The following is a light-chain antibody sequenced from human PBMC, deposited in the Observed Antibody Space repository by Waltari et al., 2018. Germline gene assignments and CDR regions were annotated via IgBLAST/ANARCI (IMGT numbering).Light chain of an antibody. J-gene: IGLJ2*01. Sequence: QSALTQPASVSGSPGQSITISCTGTSSDVGGYNYVSWYQQHPGKAPKLMIYEVSNRPDGVSNRFSGSKSGNTASLTISGLQAEDEADYYCSSYTSSSISFGGGTKLTVL. CDR1: SSDVGGYNY. CDR2: EVS. CDR3: SSYTSSSIS. V-gene: IGLV2-14*01.